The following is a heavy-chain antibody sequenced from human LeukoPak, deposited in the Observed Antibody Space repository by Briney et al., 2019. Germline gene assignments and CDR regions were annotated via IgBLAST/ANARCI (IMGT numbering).Heavy chain of an antibody. Sequence: ASVKVSCKASGGTFSSYAISWVRQAPGQGLEWMGRIIPILGIANYAQKFQGRVTITADKSTSTAYMELSSLRSEDTAVYYCARDGWAVAADPWGQGTLVTVSS. CDR3: ARDGWAVAADP. CDR2: IIPILGIA. J-gene: IGHJ5*02. V-gene: IGHV1-69*04. D-gene: IGHD6-19*01. CDR1: GGTFSSYA.